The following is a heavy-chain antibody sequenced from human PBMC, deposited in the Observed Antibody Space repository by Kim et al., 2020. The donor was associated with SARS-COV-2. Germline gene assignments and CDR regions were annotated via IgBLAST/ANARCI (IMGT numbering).Heavy chain of an antibody. J-gene: IGHJ5*02. Sequence: GGSLRLSCAASGFTFSSYAMHWVRQAPGKGLEWVAVISYDGSNKYYADSVKGRFTISRDNSKNTLYLQMNSLRAEDTAVYYCARDPSYSYGQPGWFDPWGQGTLVTVSS. CDR2: ISYDGSNK. V-gene: IGHV3-30*04. CDR3: ARDPSYSYGQPGWFDP. D-gene: IGHD5-18*01. CDR1: GFTFSSYA.